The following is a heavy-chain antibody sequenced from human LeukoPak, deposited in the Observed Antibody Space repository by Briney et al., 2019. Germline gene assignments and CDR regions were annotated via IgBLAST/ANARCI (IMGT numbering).Heavy chain of an antibody. V-gene: IGHV4-34*01. D-gene: IGHD6-6*01. CDR2: INHSGST. CDR1: GGSFSGYY. Sequence: SETLSLTCAVYGGSFSGYYWSWLRQPPGKGLEWIGEINHSGSTNYNPSLKSRVTISVDTSKNQFSLKLSSVTAADTAVYYCARVRYSSSRYFDYWGQGTLVTVSS. CDR3: ARVRYSSSRYFDY. J-gene: IGHJ4*02.